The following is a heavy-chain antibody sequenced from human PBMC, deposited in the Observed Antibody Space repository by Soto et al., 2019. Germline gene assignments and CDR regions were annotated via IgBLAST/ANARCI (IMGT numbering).Heavy chain of an antibody. CDR3: ARARGRSSSWFDY. J-gene: IGHJ4*02. V-gene: IGHV3-21*01. CDR2: ISSSSSYI. D-gene: IGHD6-13*01. CDR1: GFTCSSYS. Sequence: PGGSLRLSCAASGFTCSSYSMNWVRQAPGKGLEWVSSISSSSSYIYYADSVKGRFTISRDNAKNSLYLQMNSLRAEDTAVYYCARARGRSSSWFDYWGQGTLVTVSS.